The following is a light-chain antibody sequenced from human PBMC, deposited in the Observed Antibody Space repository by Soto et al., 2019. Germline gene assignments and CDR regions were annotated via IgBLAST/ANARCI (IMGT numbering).Light chain of an antibody. CDR2: RDG. J-gene: IGLJ2*01. Sequence: SSELTQTLSVSVALGQTAKITCGGNNIGSKAGHWYQQKPGQAPVLVIYRDGNRPSGIPERFSGSNAGNTATLYVSGAQAGADADYCCHVWDNFTVVFGGGTKLTVL. CDR3: HVWDNFTVV. V-gene: IGLV3-9*01. CDR1: NIGSKA.